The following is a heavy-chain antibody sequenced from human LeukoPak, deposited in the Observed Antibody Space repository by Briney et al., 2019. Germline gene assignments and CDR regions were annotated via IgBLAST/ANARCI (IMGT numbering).Heavy chain of an antibody. CDR3: VRDGFLFYSFNM. Sequence: QPGGSLRLSCAASGFTFRNYEMNWVRQAPGKGLEWVSYIRGGGSPIYYADSVRGRFTISRDNSKNFLYLQLNSLRVEDTALYYCVRDGFLFYSFNMGGKGTMVSVSS. V-gene: IGHV3-48*03. CDR1: GFTFRNYE. J-gene: IGHJ3*02. D-gene: IGHD2/OR15-2a*01. CDR2: IRGGGSPI.